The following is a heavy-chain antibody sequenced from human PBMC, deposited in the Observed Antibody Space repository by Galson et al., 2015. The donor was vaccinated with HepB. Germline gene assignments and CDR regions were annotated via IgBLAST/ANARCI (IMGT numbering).Heavy chain of an antibody. CDR1: GFTFSSYA. CDR3: TMNPAAGTIILNWFDP. CDR2: ISYDGSNK. V-gene: IGHV3-30*04. D-gene: IGHD6-13*01. Sequence: SLRLSCAASGFTFSSYAMHWVRQAPGKGLEWVAVISYDGSNKYYADSVKGRFTISRDNSKNTLYLQMNSLRAEDTAVYYCTMNPAAGTIILNWFDPWGQGTLVTVSS. J-gene: IGHJ5*02.